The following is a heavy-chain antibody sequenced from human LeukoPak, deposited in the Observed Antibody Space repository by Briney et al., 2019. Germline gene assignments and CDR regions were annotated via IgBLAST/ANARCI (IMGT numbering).Heavy chain of an antibody. Sequence: SVKVSCKASGGTFSSYAISWVRQAPGQGLEWMGGIIPIFGTANYAQKFQGRVTITTDESTSTAYMELSSLRSEDTAVYYCATSVMSGSYLYWFDPWGQGTLVTVSS. D-gene: IGHD1-26*01. CDR1: GGTFSSYA. CDR2: IIPIFGTA. J-gene: IGHJ5*02. V-gene: IGHV1-69*05. CDR3: ATSVMSGSYLYWFDP.